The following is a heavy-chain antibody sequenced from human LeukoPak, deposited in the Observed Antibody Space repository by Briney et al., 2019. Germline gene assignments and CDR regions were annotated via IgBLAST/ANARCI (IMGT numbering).Heavy chain of an antibody. Sequence: GGSLRLSCAASGFTFSSYGMHWVRQAPGKGLEWVAVISYDGSNKYYADSVKGRFTISRDNSKNTLYLQMNSLRPEDTALYYCVKDISRGTYSDREHYFDYWGQGTLVTVSS. V-gene: IGHV3-30*18. D-gene: IGHD1-26*01. CDR3: VKDISRGTYSDREHYFDY. CDR2: ISYDGSNK. J-gene: IGHJ4*02. CDR1: GFTFSSYG.